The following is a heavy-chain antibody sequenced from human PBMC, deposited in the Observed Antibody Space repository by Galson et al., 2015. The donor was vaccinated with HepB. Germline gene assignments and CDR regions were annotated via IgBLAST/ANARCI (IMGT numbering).Heavy chain of an antibody. Sequence: SLRLSCAASGFTFSDYYMSWIRQAPGKGLEWVSYISSSSSYTNYADSVKGRFTISRDNAKNSLYLQMNSLRAEDTAVYYCAKEYRNNPDYFDNWGQGTLVTVSS. CDR2: ISSSSSYT. D-gene: IGHD4-11*01. V-gene: IGHV3-11*06. J-gene: IGHJ4*02. CDR3: AKEYRNNPDYFDN. CDR1: GFTFSDYY.